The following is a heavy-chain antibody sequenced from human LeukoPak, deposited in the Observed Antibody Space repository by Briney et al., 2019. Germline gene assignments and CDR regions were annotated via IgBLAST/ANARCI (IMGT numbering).Heavy chain of an antibody. J-gene: IGHJ4*02. Sequence: PSETLSLTCTVSGGSVSSGPYDWSWIRQPPGKGLEWIGFIYSSGSTDYNPSLKSRVTISVDTSKNQFSLKLSSVTAADTAVYYCARAANYYFDYWGQGTLVTVSS. D-gene: IGHD5-24*01. CDR1: GGSVSSGPYD. CDR2: IYSSGST. CDR3: ARAANYYFDY. V-gene: IGHV4-61*01.